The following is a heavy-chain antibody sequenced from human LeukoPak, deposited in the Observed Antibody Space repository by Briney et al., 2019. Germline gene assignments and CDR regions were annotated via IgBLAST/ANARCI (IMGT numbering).Heavy chain of an antibody. CDR2: ISGSGGST. CDR3: ARERLGELSLVDY. CDR1: GFTFSSYA. V-gene: IGHV3-23*01. Sequence: GGSLRLSCAASGFTFSSYAMSWVRQAPGKGLEWVSAISGSGGSTYYADSVKGRFTISRDNSKDTLYLQMNSLRAEDTAAYYCARERLGELSLVDYWGQGTLVTVSS. D-gene: IGHD3-16*02. J-gene: IGHJ4*02.